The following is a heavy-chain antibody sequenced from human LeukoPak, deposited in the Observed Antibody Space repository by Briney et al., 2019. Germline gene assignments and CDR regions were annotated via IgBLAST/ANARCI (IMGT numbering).Heavy chain of an antibody. V-gene: IGHV3-30*01. D-gene: IGHD3-3*01. CDR2: ISYDGSNK. J-gene: IGHJ4*02. CDR1: RFTFSSYA. CDR3: ASPRFLEWLLRFDY. Sequence: PGGSLRLSCAPSRFTFSSYAMHSVRQAPGKGLEGVAVISYDGSNKYYVHSVNRRFTISSDNSKNTLYLPMNSLRAEDTAVYYCASPRFLEWLLRFDYWGQGTLVTVSS.